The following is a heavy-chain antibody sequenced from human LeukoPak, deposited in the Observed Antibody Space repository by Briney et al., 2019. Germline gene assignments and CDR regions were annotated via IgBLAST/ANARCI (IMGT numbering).Heavy chain of an antibody. J-gene: IGHJ6*03. V-gene: IGHV3-23*01. D-gene: IGHD3-16*01. CDR3: ARGLPRYYYYMDV. Sequence: GGSLRLSCAASGFTFSSYAMSWVRQAPGKGLEWVSAISGSGGSTYYADSVKGRFTISRDNAKNSLYLQMNSLRAEDTAVYYCARGLPRYYYYMDVWGKGTTVTVSS. CDR1: GFTFSSYA. CDR2: ISGSGGST.